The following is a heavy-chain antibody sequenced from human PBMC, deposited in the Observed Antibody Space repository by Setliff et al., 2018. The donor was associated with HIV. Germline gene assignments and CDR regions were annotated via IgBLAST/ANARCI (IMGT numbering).Heavy chain of an antibody. V-gene: IGHV4-31*03. CDR2: IYYSGST. CDR1: GGSISSGSYY. D-gene: IGHD4-17*01. CDR3: ARVSTAVTAAPLDY. J-gene: IGHJ4*02. Sequence: SETLSLTCTVSGGSISSGSYYWSWIRQHPGKGLEGIGYIYYSGSTYHNPSLKSRLTMSVDTSKSQFSLRLESMTAADTAIYYCARVSTAVTAAPLDYWSQGTLVTVSS.